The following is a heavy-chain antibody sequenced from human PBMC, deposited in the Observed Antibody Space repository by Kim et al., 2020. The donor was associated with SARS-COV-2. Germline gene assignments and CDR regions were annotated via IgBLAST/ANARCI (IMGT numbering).Heavy chain of an antibody. J-gene: IGHJ4*02. D-gene: IGHD5-12*01. Sequence: SLKSRVTFSLDKSKNQFSLKLSSVTAADTALYYCARDWRGYSGFGGPTFDYWGRGTLVTVSS. V-gene: IGHV4-4*02. CDR3: ARDWRGYSGFGGPTFDY.